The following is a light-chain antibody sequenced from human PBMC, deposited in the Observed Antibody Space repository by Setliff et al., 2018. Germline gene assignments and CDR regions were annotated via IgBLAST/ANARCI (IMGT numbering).Light chain of an antibody. CDR2: GNS. CDR1: SSNIGAGYD. CDR3: QSYDISLSGHVV. Sequence: QSVLTQSPSVSGAPGQRVTISCTGSSSNIGAGYDVHWYQQLPGTALKLLIYGNSNRPSGVPDRFSGSKSGTSASLAITGLQAEDEADYYCQSYDISLSGHVVFGGGTKVTVL. J-gene: IGLJ2*01. V-gene: IGLV1-40*01.